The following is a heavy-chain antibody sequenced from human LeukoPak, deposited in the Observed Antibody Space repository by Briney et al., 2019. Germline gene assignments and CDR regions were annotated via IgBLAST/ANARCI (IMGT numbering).Heavy chain of an antibody. CDR1: GGSISSYY. J-gene: IGHJ4*02. Sequence: SETLTLTCTVSGGSISSYYWSWLRQPPGKGLEWVGYIYYSGSTNYNPSLKSRVTISVDTSKNQFSLKLSSVTAADTAVYYCARDISSSWIFDYWGQGTLVTVSS. CDR3: ARDISSSWIFDY. D-gene: IGHD6-13*01. V-gene: IGHV4-59*01. CDR2: IYYSGST.